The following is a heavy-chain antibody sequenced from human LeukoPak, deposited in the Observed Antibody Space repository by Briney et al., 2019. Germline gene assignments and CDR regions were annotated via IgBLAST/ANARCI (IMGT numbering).Heavy chain of an antibody. J-gene: IGHJ4*02. Sequence: QTGGSLRLSCAASGFTFSSYAMSWVRQAPGKGLEWVSGISGSGGSIYYADSVKGRFTISRDNSKNTLFLQMNSLRAEDTAVYYCARTFWSGYHFDYWGQGTLVTVSS. D-gene: IGHD3-3*01. CDR3: ARTFWSGYHFDY. CDR1: GFTFSSYA. V-gene: IGHV3-23*01. CDR2: ISGSGGSI.